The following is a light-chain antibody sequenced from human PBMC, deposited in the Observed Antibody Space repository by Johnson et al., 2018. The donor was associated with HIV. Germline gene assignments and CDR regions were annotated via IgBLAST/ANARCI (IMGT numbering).Light chain of an antibody. J-gene: IGLJ1*01. CDR2: ENS. CDR3: VTWDSSLSACV. V-gene: IGLV1-51*02. Sequence: QSVLTQPPSVSAAPGQKVTISCSGSTSNIGNNFVSWYQQLPGTAPKLLIYENSKRPSGIPDGFSGSKSGTSATLGVNGLQTGDEADYYCVTWDSSLSACVFRTGPRVTVL. CDR1: TSNIGNNF.